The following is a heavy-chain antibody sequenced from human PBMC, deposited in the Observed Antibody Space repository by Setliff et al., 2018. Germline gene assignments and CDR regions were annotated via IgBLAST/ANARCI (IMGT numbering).Heavy chain of an antibody. J-gene: IGHJ6*03. Sequence: PGGSLGLSCAASGFSFNTYGMHWVRQAPGKGLEWVAFIRYNGNNQYYSDSVKGRFTTSRDNSKNTLYLQMNSLRGEDTAVYFCAVIDWGENFYNMDVWGKGTTVTVSS. CDR1: GFSFNTYG. D-gene: IGHD7-27*01. CDR3: AVIDWGENFYNMDV. V-gene: IGHV3-30*02. CDR2: IRYNGNNQ.